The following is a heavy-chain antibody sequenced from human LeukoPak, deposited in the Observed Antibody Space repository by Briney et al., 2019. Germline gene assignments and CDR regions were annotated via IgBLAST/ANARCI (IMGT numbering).Heavy chain of an antibody. CDR3: ARVPSGSFAIDY. Sequence: GGSLRLSCAASGFTFSSYAMSWVRQAPGKGLEWVSAISGSGGSTYYADSVKGRFTISRDNSKDTLYLQTNSLRAEDTAVYYCARVPSGSFAIDYWGQGTLVTVSS. D-gene: IGHD1-26*01. CDR1: GFTFSSYA. CDR2: ISGSGGST. V-gene: IGHV3-23*01. J-gene: IGHJ4*02.